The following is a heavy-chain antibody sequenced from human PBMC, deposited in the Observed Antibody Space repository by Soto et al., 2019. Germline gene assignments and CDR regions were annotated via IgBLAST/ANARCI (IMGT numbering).Heavy chain of an antibody. D-gene: IGHD1-26*01. Sequence: QVQLVESGGGVVQPGRSLRLSCAASGFTFSTYGMHWVRQAPGKGLEWVAVIWYDGRKKYYADSVKGRFTVSRDNSKNTLYLQMDNLRAEDTAVYYCARGEGAGGGYFDYWGQGTLVTVSS. CDR2: IWYDGRKK. CDR3: ARGEGAGGGYFDY. CDR1: GFTFSTYG. V-gene: IGHV3-33*01. J-gene: IGHJ4*02.